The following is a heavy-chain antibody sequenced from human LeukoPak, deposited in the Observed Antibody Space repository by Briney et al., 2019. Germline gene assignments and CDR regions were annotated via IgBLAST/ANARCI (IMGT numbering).Heavy chain of an antibody. V-gene: IGHV1-69*04. D-gene: IGHD3-10*01. CDR2: IIPILGIA. CDR1: GGTFSSYA. CDR3: ASWPTRIGSGRYYCYGMDV. J-gene: IGHJ6*02. Sequence: SVKVSCKASGGTFSSYAISWVRQAPGQGLEWMGRIIPILGIANYAQKFQGRVTITADKSTSTAYMELSSLRSEDTAVYYCASWPTRIGSGRYYCYGMDVWGQGTTVTVSS.